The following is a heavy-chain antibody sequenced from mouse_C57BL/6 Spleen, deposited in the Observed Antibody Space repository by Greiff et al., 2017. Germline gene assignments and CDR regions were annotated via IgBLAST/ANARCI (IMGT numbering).Heavy chain of an antibody. Sequence: VKLQQPGAELVRPGSSVKLSCKASGYTFTSYWMDWVKQRPGQGLEWIGNIYPSDSETHYNLKFKDKATLTVDKSSSTAYMQLSSLTSEDSAVYCCARSSSYGYIDVWGTGTSVTVSS. D-gene: IGHD1-1*01. CDR3: ARSSSYGYIDV. CDR2: IYPSDSET. CDR1: GYTFTSYW. V-gene: IGHV1-61*01. J-gene: IGHJ1*03.